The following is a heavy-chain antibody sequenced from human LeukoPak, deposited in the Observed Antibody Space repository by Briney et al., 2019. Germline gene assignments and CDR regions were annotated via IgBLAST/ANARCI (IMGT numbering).Heavy chain of an antibody. J-gene: IGHJ4*02. V-gene: IGHV3-7*01. D-gene: IGHD6-13*01. CDR2: INLDGSEQ. CDR3: AREVAVGIGAYNF. CDR1: GFTFTSFY. Sequence: GGPLRLSCVASGFTFTSFYMSWVRQAPGKGLEWVANINLDGSEQYYVDSVKGRFTISRDNAKNSLYPQMNSLWAEDTAVYYCAREVAVGIGAYNFWGQGTLVTVSS.